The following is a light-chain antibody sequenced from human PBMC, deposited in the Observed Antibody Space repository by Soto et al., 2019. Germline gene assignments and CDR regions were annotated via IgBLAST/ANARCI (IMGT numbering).Light chain of an antibody. V-gene: IGKV3-20*01. Sequence: EIVLAQSPGTLSLSPGERATLSCRASQSVSNSYLAWYQQKPGQAPRLLIYGESSRATGIPDRFSGSGSGTDFTLTISRLEPEDFAVYYCQQYDRSPFTFGPGTKVDIK. CDR3: QQYDRSPFT. J-gene: IGKJ3*01. CDR1: QSVSNSY. CDR2: GES.